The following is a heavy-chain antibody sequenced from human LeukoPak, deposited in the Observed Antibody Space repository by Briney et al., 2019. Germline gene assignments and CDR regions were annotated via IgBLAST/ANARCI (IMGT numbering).Heavy chain of an antibody. D-gene: IGHD3-9*01. CDR2: INPNNGGT. Sequence: ASVKVSCKVSGYTFRNYYMHWVRQAPGQGLEWMGWINPNNGGTNYAQKFQGRVTMTRDTSISTAYMELSRLRSDDTAVYYCARDLYDILTGYYDPQDYWGQGTLVTVSS. CDR1: GYTFRNYY. V-gene: IGHV1-2*02. CDR3: ARDLYDILTGYYDPQDY. J-gene: IGHJ4*02.